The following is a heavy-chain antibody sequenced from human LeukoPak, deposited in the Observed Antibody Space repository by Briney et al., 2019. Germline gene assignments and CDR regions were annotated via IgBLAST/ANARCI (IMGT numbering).Heavy chain of an antibody. Sequence: PSETLSLTCTVSGGSISSSSYYWGWIRQPPGKGLEWIGSIYYSGSTNYNPSLKSRVTISVDTSKNQFSLKLSSVTAADTAVYYCARGGITSVVAAPRDNWFDPWGQGTLVTVSS. CDR1: GGSISSSSYY. CDR2: IYYSGST. V-gene: IGHV4-39*07. D-gene: IGHD2-15*01. J-gene: IGHJ5*02. CDR3: ARGGITSVVAAPRDNWFDP.